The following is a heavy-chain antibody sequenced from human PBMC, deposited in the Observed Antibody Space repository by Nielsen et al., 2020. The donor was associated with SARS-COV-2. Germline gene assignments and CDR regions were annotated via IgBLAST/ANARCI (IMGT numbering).Heavy chain of an antibody. CDR3: ATDHGARIAAAGAGWGAFDI. D-gene: IGHD6-13*01. Sequence: ASVKVSCKVSGYTLTELSMHWVRQAPGKGLEWMGGFDPEDGETIYAQKFQGRVTMTEDTSTDTAYMELSSLRSEDTAVYYCATDHGARIAAAGAGWGAFDIWGQGTMVTVSS. V-gene: IGHV1-24*01. CDR1: GYTLTELS. J-gene: IGHJ3*02. CDR2: FDPEDGET.